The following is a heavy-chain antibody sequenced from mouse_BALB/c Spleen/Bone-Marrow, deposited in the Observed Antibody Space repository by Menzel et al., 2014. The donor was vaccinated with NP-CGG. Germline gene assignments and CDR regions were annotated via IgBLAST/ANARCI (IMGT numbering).Heavy chain of an antibody. J-gene: IGHJ3*01. V-gene: IGHV7-1*02. CDR3: ARDVGYGNYFVY. Sequence: EVKLVESGGGLVQPGDSPRLSCATSGFTFSNFYMEWVRQPPGKRLEWIAASRNKAKYYTTEYSASVKGRFIVSRDTSQSALYLQMNALRAEDTAIYYCARDVGYGNYFVYWGQGTLVTVSA. CDR1: GFTFSNFY. CDR2: SRNKAKYYTT. D-gene: IGHD2-10*02.